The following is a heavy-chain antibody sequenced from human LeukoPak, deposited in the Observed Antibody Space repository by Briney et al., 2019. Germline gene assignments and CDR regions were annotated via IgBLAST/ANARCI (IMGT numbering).Heavy chain of an antibody. CDR1: GFTFSSKW. J-gene: IGHJ4*02. CDR2: IKQDGTEK. D-gene: IGHD2-15*01. CDR3: ARAQDCRGETCHFDY. V-gene: IGHV3-7*05. Sequence: GRSLRLSCAASGFTFSSKWMSWVRQAPGKGLEWVANIKQDGTEKYYADSVKGRFTISRDNAKNSLYLQMNSLRAEDTAVYSCARAQDCRGETCHFDYWGQGTLVTVSS.